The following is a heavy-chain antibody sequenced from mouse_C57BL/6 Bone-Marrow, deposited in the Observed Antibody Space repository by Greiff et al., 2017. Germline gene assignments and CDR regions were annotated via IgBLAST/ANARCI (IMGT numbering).Heavy chain of an antibody. V-gene: IGHV1-64*01. CDR1: GYTFTSYW. J-gene: IGHJ3*01. Sequence: QVQLQQPGAELVKPGASVKLSCKASGYTFTSYWMHWVKQRPGQGLEWIGMIHPNSGSTNYNEKFKSKATLTVDKSSSTAYMQLSSLTSEDSAVYYCARRQVRLAWFAYWGQGTLVTVSA. CDR2: IHPNSGST. CDR3: ARRQVRLAWFAY. D-gene: IGHD3-2*02.